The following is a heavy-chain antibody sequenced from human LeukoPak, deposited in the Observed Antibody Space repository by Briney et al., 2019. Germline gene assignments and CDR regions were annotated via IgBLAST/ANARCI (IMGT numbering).Heavy chain of an antibody. D-gene: IGHD4-23*01. CDR2: IFHSGST. J-gene: IGHJ4*02. V-gene: IGHV4-59*08. CDR1: GGSISSYY. CDR3: ARAPFIQSDYGGSFDY. Sequence: PSETLSLTCAVSGGSISSYYWSWIRQPPGKGLEWIGTIFHSGSTYYNPSLKSRVTISVDTSKNQFSLKLTSVTAADTAAYYCARAPFIQSDYGGSFDYWGQGTLVTVSS.